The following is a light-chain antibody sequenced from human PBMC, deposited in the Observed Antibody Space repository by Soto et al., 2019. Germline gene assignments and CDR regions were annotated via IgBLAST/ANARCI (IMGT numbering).Light chain of an antibody. CDR1: SSDVGGYNY. V-gene: IGLV2-14*01. Sequence: QSALTQPASVSGSPGQSITISCTGTSSDVGGYNYVSWYQQHPGKAPKFMIYGVSNRPSGVSNRFSGSKSGNTASPTISGLQAEDEADYYCSSYTTSNTRQIVFGTGTKVTVL. CDR2: GVS. CDR3: SSYTTSNTRQIV. J-gene: IGLJ1*01.